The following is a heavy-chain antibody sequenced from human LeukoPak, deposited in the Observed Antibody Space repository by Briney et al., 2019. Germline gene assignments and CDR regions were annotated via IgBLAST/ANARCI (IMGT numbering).Heavy chain of an antibody. CDR1: GHTLTELS. J-gene: IGHJ4*02. V-gene: IGHV1-24*01. D-gene: IGHD3-16*02. CDR2: FDPEDGQA. Sequence: GASVKVSCKVSGHTLTELSIHWVRQAPGKGPEWMGFFDPEDGQAMYPQNFQGRISITEDTSTDTVHMELRSLTSEDTAVYYCARSAVVLPYYFDSWGQGTLVTVSS. CDR3: ARSAVVLPYYFDS.